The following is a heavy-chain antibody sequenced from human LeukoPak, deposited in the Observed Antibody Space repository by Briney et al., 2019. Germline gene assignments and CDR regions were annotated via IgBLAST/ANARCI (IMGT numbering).Heavy chain of an antibody. Sequence: SETLSLTCTVSGGSISSGGYYWSWIRQHPWKGLEWIGYIYYSGSTYYNPSLKSRVTISVDTSKNQFSLKLSSVTAADTAVYYCAREGYDILIGYYIGGFDYWGQGTLVTVSS. CDR3: AREGYDILIGYYIGGFDY. D-gene: IGHD3-9*01. CDR1: GGSISSGGYY. CDR2: IYYSGST. J-gene: IGHJ4*02. V-gene: IGHV4-31*03.